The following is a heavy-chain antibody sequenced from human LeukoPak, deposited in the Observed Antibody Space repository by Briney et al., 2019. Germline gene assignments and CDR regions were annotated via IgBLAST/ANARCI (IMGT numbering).Heavy chain of an antibody. V-gene: IGHV3-66*01. Sequence: PGGSLRLSCAASGLTVSSNYMSWVRQAPGKGLEWVSVIYSGGGTYYADSVKGRFTISRDTSKNMLYLQMNSLRVEDTAVYYCARDLGWGNDYGYWGLGTLVTVSS. CDR1: GLTVSSNY. CDR2: IYSGGGT. J-gene: IGHJ4*02. D-gene: IGHD5-12*01. CDR3: ARDLGWGNDYGY.